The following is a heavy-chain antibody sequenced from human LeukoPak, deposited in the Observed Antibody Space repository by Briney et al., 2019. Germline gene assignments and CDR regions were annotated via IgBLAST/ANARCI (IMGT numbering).Heavy chain of an antibody. V-gene: IGHV1-18*01. CDR2: ISAYNGNT. CDR1: RYTFTSYG. D-gene: IGHD6-19*01. Sequence: ASVKVSCKASRYTFTSYGTSWVRQAPGQGLEWMGWISAYNGNTNYAQKLQGRVTMTTDTSTSTAYMELRSLRSDDTAVYYCARDTTGPGIAVAGTINFDYCGQGTLVTVSS. J-gene: IGHJ4*02. CDR3: ARDTTGPGIAVAGTINFDY.